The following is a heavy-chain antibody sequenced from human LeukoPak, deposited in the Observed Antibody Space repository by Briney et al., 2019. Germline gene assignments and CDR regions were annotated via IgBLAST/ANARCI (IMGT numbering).Heavy chain of an antibody. CDR3: ARRRATTGHFDY. CDR1: GGSVSSGSYY. J-gene: IGHJ4*02. V-gene: IGHV4-61*01. CDR2: IYYSGST. Sequence: PSETLSLTCTVSGGSVSSGSYYWSWIRQPPGKGLEWIGYIYYSGSTNYNPSLKSRVTISVDTSKNQFSLKLSSVTAADTAVYYCARRRATTGHFDYWGQGTLVTVSS. D-gene: IGHD1-26*01.